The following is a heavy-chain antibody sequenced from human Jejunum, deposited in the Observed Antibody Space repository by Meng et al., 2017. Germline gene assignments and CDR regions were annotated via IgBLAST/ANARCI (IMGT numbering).Heavy chain of an antibody. CDR2: VFHTGSS. CDR1: GGSSSSTNW. V-gene: IGHV4-4*01. J-gene: IGHJ4*02. CDR3: ARRGGAYSTGHFPHFDD. Sequence: VKLRESSPVLEQPAATSSPTCAVAGGSSSSTNWWSWGRQPPGKGPEWIGDVFHTGSSNYSPSLRSRVTISVDKSKNQFSLNLSSVTAADTAVYFCARRGGAYSTGHFPHFDDWGQGTLVTVSS. D-gene: IGHD6-19*01.